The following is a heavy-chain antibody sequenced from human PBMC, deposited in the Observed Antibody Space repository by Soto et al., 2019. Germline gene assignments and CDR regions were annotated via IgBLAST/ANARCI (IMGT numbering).Heavy chain of an antibody. J-gene: IGHJ4*02. CDR3: ARVGITGTTYHFDY. CDR1: GGSVSSGSCY. Sequence: PSETLSLTCTVSGGSVSSGSCYWSWIRQPPGKGLEWIGYIYYSGSTNYNPSLKSRVTISVDTSKNQFPLKLSSVTAADTAVYYCARVGITGTTYHFDYWGQGTLVTVSS. D-gene: IGHD1-7*01. CDR2: IYYSGST. V-gene: IGHV4-61*01.